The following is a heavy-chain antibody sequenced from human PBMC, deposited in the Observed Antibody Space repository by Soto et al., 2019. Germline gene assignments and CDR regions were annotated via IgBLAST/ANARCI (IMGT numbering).Heavy chain of an antibody. CDR2: ISGSGGST. J-gene: IGHJ6*02. Sequence: GGSLRLSCAASGFTFSSYAMSWVRQAPGKGLEWVSAISGSGGSTYYADSVKGRFTISRDNSKNTLYLQMNSLRAEDTAVYYCAKVESGGYSGYDPAANYYYGMDVWGQGTTVTVSS. CDR3: AKVESGGYSGYDPAANYYYGMDV. CDR1: GFTFSSYA. D-gene: IGHD5-12*01. V-gene: IGHV3-23*01.